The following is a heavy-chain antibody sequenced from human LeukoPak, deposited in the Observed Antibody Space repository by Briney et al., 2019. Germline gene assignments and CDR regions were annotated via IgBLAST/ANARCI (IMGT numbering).Heavy chain of an antibody. CDR3: ARERAVQGYCSGGRCYINDY. Sequence: ASVKVSCKASGYNFSGYYMHWVRQAPGQGLEWMGRINPNSGGTNYAQKFQGRVTMTRDTFISTAYMELTRLTSDDTAVYYCARERAVQGYCSGGRCYINDYWGQGTLVTVSS. V-gene: IGHV1-2*06. D-gene: IGHD2-15*01. J-gene: IGHJ4*02. CDR1: GYNFSGYY. CDR2: INPNSGGT.